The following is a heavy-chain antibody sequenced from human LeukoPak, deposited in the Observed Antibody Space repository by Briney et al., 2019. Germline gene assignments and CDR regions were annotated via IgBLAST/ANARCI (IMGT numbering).Heavy chain of an antibody. CDR1: GFTFSSYG. V-gene: IGHV3-30*02. CDR2: IWYDGSNK. Sequence: GGSLRLSWAASGFTFSSYGMHWVRQAPGKGLEWVAVIWYDGSNKYYADSVKGRFTISRDNSKNTLYLQMNSLRAEDTAVYYCAKAEQWLVLGHWGQGTLVTVSS. J-gene: IGHJ4*02. D-gene: IGHD6-19*01. CDR3: AKAEQWLVLGH.